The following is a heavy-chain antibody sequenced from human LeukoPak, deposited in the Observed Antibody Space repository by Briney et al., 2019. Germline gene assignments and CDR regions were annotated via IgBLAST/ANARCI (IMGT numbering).Heavy chain of an antibody. Sequence: GRSLRLSCAASGFTFDDYAMHWVRQAPGKGLEWVSGISWNSGSIGYADSVKGRFTISRDNAKNSLYLQMNSLRAEDTALYYCAKDLGYDILTGYVDYWGQGTLVTVSS. J-gene: IGHJ4*02. V-gene: IGHV3-9*01. D-gene: IGHD3-9*01. CDR3: AKDLGYDILTGYVDY. CDR2: ISWNSGSI. CDR1: GFTFDDYA.